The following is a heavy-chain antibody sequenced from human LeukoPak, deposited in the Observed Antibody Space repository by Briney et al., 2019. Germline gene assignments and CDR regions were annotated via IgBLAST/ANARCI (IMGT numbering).Heavy chain of an antibody. D-gene: IGHD2-21*01. V-gene: IGHV3-7*01. Sequence: PGGSLRLSCAASGFTFSSYWMSWVRQAPGRGLEWVANIKQDGSEKYYVDSVKGRFTISRDNAKNSLYLQMNSLRAEDTAVYYCARVIPQIAYGMDVWGQGTTVTVSS. CDR2: IKQDGSEK. CDR3: ARVIPQIAYGMDV. CDR1: GFTFSSYW. J-gene: IGHJ6*02.